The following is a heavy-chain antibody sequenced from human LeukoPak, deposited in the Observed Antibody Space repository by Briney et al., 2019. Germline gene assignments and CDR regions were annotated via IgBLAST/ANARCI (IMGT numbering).Heavy chain of an antibody. J-gene: IGHJ6*04. V-gene: IGHV5-51*01. CDR3: ARLDTMVRGSKYGMDV. CDR1: GSSFTSYW. CDR2: IYPGDSDT. D-gene: IGHD3-10*01. Sequence: GASLQISYKGSGSSFTSYWIGWVRPMPGKGLEWMGIIYPGDSDTRYSPSFQGQVTISADKSISTAYLQWSSLKASDTAMYYCARLDTMVRGSKYGMDVWGKGTTVTVSS.